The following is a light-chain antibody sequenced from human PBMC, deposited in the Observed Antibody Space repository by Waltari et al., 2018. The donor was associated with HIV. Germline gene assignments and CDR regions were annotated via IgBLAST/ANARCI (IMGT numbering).Light chain of an antibody. CDR3: QQYNTYSRT. J-gene: IGKJ1*01. CDR1: QSISSW. V-gene: IGKV1-5*03. Sequence: DIQMTQSPSTLSASVGDRVTITCRASQSISSWLAWYRQKPGKAPNLLIYKASSLEGGVPSRFSGSGSGTEFTLTISSLQPDDFATYYCQQYNTYSRTFGQGTKVEIK. CDR2: KAS.